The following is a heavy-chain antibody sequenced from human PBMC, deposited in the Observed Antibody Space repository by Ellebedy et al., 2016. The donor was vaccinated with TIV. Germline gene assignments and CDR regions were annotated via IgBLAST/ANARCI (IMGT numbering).Heavy chain of an antibody. J-gene: IGHJ3*02. CDR1: GYTFTGYY. CDR2: INPNSGGT. Sequence: ALVKVSCXASGYTFTGYYMHWVRQAPGQGLEWMGWINPNSGGTNYAQKFQGRVTMTRDTSISTAYMELSRLRSDDTAVYYCARVFQQWLVTYDAFDIWGQGTMVTVSS. D-gene: IGHD6-19*01. V-gene: IGHV1-2*02. CDR3: ARVFQQWLVTYDAFDI.